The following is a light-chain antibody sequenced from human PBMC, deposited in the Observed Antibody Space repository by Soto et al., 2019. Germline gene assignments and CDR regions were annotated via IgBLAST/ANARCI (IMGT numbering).Light chain of an antibody. Sequence: QSALTQPASVSGYPGQSITISCTGRSSDVGGYNHVSWYQQHPGKAPKFMIYEVSRRPSGVSNRFSGSKSGNTASLTVSGLQAEDEADYYCSSYTTSNTYVFGTGTKVTVL. CDR2: EVS. J-gene: IGLJ1*01. CDR1: SSDVGGYNH. V-gene: IGLV2-14*01. CDR3: SSYTTSNTYV.